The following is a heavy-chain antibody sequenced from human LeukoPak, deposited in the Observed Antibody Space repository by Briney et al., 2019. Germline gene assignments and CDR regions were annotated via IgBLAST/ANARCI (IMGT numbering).Heavy chain of an antibody. Sequence: GGSLRLSCATSGFTCSDYGMSWVRQAPGKGLEWVSAVSGSGHTTYYADSVKGRFTISRDNSKDTIYLQMNSLRAEDTAVYFCAKDLGATRSSFDYWGKGTLVTVSS. CDR1: GFTCSDYG. CDR2: VSGSGHTT. D-gene: IGHD1-26*01. J-gene: IGHJ4*02. V-gene: IGHV3-23*01. CDR3: AKDLGATRSSFDY.